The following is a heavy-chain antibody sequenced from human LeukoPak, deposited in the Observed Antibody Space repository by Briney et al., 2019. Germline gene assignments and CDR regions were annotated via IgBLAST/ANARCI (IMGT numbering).Heavy chain of an antibody. D-gene: IGHD4-23*01. Sequence: PSETLSLTCTVSGGSISGSSYYWGWIRQPPGKGLEWIGSIYYSGSTHYNPSLKSRVAISVDTSKNQFSLKLSSVTAADTAVYYCARDKTTVVTLRWFDPWGQGTLVTVSS. V-gene: IGHV4-39*07. CDR3: ARDKTTVVTLRWFDP. CDR2: IYYSGST. CDR1: GGSISGSSYY. J-gene: IGHJ5*02.